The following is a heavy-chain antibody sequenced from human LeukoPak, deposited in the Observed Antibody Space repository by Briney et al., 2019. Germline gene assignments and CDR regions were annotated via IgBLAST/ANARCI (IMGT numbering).Heavy chain of an antibody. J-gene: IGHJ3*02. CDR1: GLTFSSYW. Sequence: GGSLRLSCAASGLTFSSYWMHWVRQAPGKGLVWVSRINSDGSSTSYADSVKGRFTISRDNAKNTLYLQMNSLRAEDTAVYYCARAGYFALEDAFDIWGQGTMVTVSS. CDR2: INSDGSST. CDR3: ARAGYFALEDAFDI. V-gene: IGHV3-74*01. D-gene: IGHD3-9*01.